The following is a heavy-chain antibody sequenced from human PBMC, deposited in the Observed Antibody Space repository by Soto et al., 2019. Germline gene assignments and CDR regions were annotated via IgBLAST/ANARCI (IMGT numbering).Heavy chain of an antibody. V-gene: IGHV3-7*03. CDR3: ARGDSGDNVIRGFGY. CDR2: IKQDRSAK. Sequence: EVQLVESGGGLVQPGGSLRLSCEASGFTFTAYWMTWVRQAPGKGLEWLANIKQDRSAKYYGESVRGRFTVSRDNPKSFVYLQMTSLRADDTAVYYCARGDSGDNVIRGFGYWGQGALVTVSS. J-gene: IGHJ4*02. CDR1: GFTFTAYW. D-gene: IGHD4-17*01.